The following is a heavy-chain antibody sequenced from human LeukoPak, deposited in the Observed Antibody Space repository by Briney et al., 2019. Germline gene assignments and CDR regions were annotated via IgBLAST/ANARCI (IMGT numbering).Heavy chain of an antibody. V-gene: IGHV3-73*01. D-gene: IGHD6-13*01. CDR3: SRLEDSSPIEVALDI. CDR1: GFTFSGSV. J-gene: IGHJ3*02. CDR2: IRSKRNNYAT. Sequence: GGSLRLSCAASGFTFSGSVMHWVRQAAGKGLEWVGRIRSKRNNYATAYSASVKGRSTISRDDSKNTVYLHMDSLKTEDTALYYCSRLEDSSPIEVALDIWGQGTVVTVSS.